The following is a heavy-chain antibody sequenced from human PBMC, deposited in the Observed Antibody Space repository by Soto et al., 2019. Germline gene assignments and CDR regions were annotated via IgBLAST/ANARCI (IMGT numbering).Heavy chain of an antibody. J-gene: IGHJ4*02. CDR1: VFTFSSYW. CDR2: IKQDGSDK. D-gene: IGHD6-19*01. Sequence: WWSLRLSCSASVFTFSSYWMSWGRQAPGKGLEWVANIKQDGSDKYYVDSLKGRFTISRDNAKNSLYLQMNSLRAEDTAVYYCASGKYSSGWYPDYFDYWGQGTLVTVSS. V-gene: IGHV3-7*03. CDR3: ASGKYSSGWYPDYFDY.